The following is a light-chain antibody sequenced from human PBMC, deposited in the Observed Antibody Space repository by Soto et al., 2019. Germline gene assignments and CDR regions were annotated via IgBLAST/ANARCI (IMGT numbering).Light chain of an antibody. J-gene: IGKJ5*01. Sequence: EIVLTQSPATLSVSPGERATLSCRASQSVGSLLAWYQQKPGQAPRLLIYRASSRATGISGSFSSSGSGTEFTLTITSLQSEDFAVYYCQQYNEWPITFGQGTRLEIK. V-gene: IGKV3-15*01. CDR1: QSVGSL. CDR2: RAS. CDR3: QQYNEWPIT.